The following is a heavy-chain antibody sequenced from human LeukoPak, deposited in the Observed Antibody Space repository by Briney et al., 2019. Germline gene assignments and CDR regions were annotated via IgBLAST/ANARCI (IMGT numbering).Heavy chain of an antibody. CDR3: ARLRYYDILTAYYPHFDY. V-gene: IGHV4-39*01. CDR2: IYYSGST. D-gene: IGHD3-9*01. CDR1: GGSISSGSYY. Sequence: SETLSLTCTVSGGSISSGSYYWGWIRQPPGKGLEWIGSIYYSGSTYYNPSLKSRVTISVDTSKNQFSLKLSSVTAADTAVYFCARLRYYDILTAYYPHFDYWGQGTLVTVSS. J-gene: IGHJ4*02.